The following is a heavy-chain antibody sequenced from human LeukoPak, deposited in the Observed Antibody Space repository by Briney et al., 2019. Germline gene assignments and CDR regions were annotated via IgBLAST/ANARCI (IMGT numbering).Heavy chain of an antibody. J-gene: IGHJ4*02. Sequence: ASVKVSCKGSGYTFTYYYLHWVRQAPGQGLEWVGYINPRDGGTSSPPNFRGRVTMTTDASSSTVYMELSRLTSDDTAIYYCARAGNGLLSKDLDYWGQGTLVTVSS. CDR1: GYTFTYYY. V-gene: IGHV1-2*02. CDR2: INPRDGGT. CDR3: ARAGNGLLSKDLDY. D-gene: IGHD2-15*01.